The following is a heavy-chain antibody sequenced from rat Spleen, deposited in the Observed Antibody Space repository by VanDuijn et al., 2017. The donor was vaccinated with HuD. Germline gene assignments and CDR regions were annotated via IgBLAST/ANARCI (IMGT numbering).Heavy chain of an antibody. J-gene: IGHJ3*01. Sequence: EVQLVESDGGLVQPGRSLKLSCAASGFTFSDYYMAWVRQAPTKGLEWVAGITYDGSSTFYRDSVKGRFTISRHNAKNTLYLQMDSLRSEDTATYYCARPSYGYPFAYWGQGTLVTVSS. CDR1: GFTFSDYY. V-gene: IGHV5-7*01. D-gene: IGHD1-7*01. CDR2: ITYDGSST. CDR3: ARPSYGYPFAY.